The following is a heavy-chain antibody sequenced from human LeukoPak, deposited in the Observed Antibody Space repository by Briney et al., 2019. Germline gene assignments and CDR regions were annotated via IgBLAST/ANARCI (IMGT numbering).Heavy chain of an antibody. J-gene: IGHJ4*02. D-gene: IGHD1/OR15-1a*01. CDR3: AKEPTVSIEHRFDY. V-gene: IGHV3-23*01. CDR2: ISGSGGST. Sequence: PGGSLRLSCAASGFTFSSYAMSWVRQAPGKGLDWVSAISGSGGSTYYADSVKGRFTISRDNSKNTLYLQVNSLRAEDTAVYYCAKEPTVSIEHRFDYWGQGTLVTVSS. CDR1: GFTFSSYA.